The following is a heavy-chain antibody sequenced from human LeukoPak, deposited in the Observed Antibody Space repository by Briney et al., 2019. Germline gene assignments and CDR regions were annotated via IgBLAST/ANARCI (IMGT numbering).Heavy chain of an antibody. CDR2: VYYVGNT. CDR1: GDSISNSDFY. CDR3: ARRIAVAGIISSRFDP. Sequence: SETLSLTCTVSGDSISNSDFYWVWVRQSPGKGLEWIGNVYYVGNTYYNPSLKSRLTISPDTSKNQFSLKLSSVTAADTAVYYCARRIAVAGIISSRFDPWGQGTLVTVSS. V-gene: IGHV4-39*01. J-gene: IGHJ5*02. D-gene: IGHD6-19*01.